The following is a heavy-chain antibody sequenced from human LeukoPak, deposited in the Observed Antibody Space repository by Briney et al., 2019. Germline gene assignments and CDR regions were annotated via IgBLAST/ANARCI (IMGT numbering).Heavy chain of an antibody. D-gene: IGHD3-10*01. CDR1: GFTVSSNY. CDR3: ARARMVRGEDGMDV. Sequence: GGSLRLSCAASGFTVSSNYMNWVRQAPGKGLEWVSVIYTGGSTYYADSVKGRFTISRDNSKNTLYHQMNSLRPEDTAVYYCARARMVRGEDGMDVWGKGTTVTVSS. CDR2: IYTGGST. V-gene: IGHV3-66*02. J-gene: IGHJ6*04.